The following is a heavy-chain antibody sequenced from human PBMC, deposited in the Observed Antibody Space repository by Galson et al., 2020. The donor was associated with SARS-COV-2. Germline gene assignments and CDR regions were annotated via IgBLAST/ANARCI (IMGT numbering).Heavy chain of an antibody. CDR1: GFTFSRNW. CDR2: IKEDGSQE. Sequence: GGSLRLSCAASGFTFSRNWMTWVRQAPGKGLEWVANIKEDGSQEYYVDSVKGRFTISRDNDENSLYLQMNSLRADDTAVYYCARDRPGLYSDYWGQGTLVTVSS. J-gene: IGHJ4*02. V-gene: IGHV3-7*01. CDR3: ARDRPGLYSDY.